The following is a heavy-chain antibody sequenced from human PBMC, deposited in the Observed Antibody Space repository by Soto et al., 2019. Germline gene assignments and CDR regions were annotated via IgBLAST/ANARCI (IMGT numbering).Heavy chain of an antibody. CDR2: ISGSGSTI. D-gene: IGHD3-22*01. J-gene: IGHJ4*02. CDR3: AKVFYYYDSSGYYYFDY. CDR1: GFTFSSYA. V-gene: IGHV3-23*01. Sequence: GGVLRLSCAASGFTFSSYAVSWVRQAPGKGPEWISSISGSGSTIYYADSVKGRFTISRDNSKNTLYLQMSSLRAEDTAVYYCAKVFYYYDSSGYYYFDYWGQGTMVTVSS.